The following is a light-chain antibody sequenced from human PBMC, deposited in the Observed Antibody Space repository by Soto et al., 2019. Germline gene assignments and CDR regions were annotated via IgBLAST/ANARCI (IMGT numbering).Light chain of an antibody. J-gene: IGKJ1*01. CDR3: QHYNSYSEA. Sequence: DMQMTQSQSSLSASVGDRVSITCRSSQSISSWLAWYQQKPGKAPKLLIYKASSLKSGVPSRFSGSGSGTEFTLTISSLQPDDFATYYCQHYNSYSEAFGQGTKV. CDR1: QSISSW. CDR2: KAS. V-gene: IGKV1-5*03.